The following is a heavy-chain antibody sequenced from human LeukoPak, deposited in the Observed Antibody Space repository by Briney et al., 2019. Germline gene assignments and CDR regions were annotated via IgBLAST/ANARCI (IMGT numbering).Heavy chain of an antibody. D-gene: IGHD3-9*01. CDR3: ASSDDILTGYYKGLDN. CDR2: INHSGST. Sequence: PSETLSLTCAVYGGSFSGYYWSWIRQPPGKGLEWVGEINHSGSTNYNPSLKSRVTISADTSKNQFSLKLSSVTAADTAVYYCASSDDILTGYYKGLDNWGQGTLVIVSS. V-gene: IGHV4-34*01. J-gene: IGHJ4*02. CDR1: GGSFSGYY.